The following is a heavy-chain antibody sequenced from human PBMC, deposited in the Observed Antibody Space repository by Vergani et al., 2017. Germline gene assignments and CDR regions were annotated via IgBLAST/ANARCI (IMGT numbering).Heavy chain of an antibody. V-gene: IGHV3-43*02. J-gene: IGHJ6*02. CDR1: GFTVSSNY. Sequence: EVQLVESGGGLVQPGGSLRLSCAASGFTVSSNYMSWVRQAPGKGLEWVSLISGDGGRTYYADSVKGRFTISRDNSKNSLYLQMNSLRTEDTALYYCAKDPRDRNCRGGSCYSVFYYYGMDVWGQGTTVTVSS. CDR2: ISGDGGRT. D-gene: IGHD2-15*01. CDR3: AKDPRDRNCRGGSCYSVFYYYGMDV.